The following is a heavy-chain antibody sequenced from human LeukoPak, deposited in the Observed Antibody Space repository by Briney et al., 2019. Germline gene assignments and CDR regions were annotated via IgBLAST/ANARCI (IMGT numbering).Heavy chain of an antibody. CDR1: GFSFDNYA. D-gene: IGHD6-6*01. CDR3: AKALFSSSSVDAFDI. Sequence: GRSLRLSCAASGFSFDNYAMHWVRRAPGKGLEWVSGISWNSGSMAYADSVKGRFTISRDNAKNSLYLQMNSLRAEDMALYYCAKALFSSSSVDAFDIWGQGTMVTVSS. J-gene: IGHJ3*02. V-gene: IGHV3-9*03. CDR2: ISWNSGSM.